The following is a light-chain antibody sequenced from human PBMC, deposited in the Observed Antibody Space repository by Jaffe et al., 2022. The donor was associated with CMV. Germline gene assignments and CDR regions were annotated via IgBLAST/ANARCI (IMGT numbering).Light chain of an antibody. V-gene: IGKV4-1*01. CDR3: QQYYTNPWT. CDR2: WAS. CDR1: QSVFFTSGNTNS. Sequence: DIVMTQSPDSLAVSLGERATINCKSSQSVFFTSGNTNSFAWYQQKPGQPPKLLIYWASTRESGVPDRFSGSGSGTDFTLTISSLQAEDVAVYYCQQYYTNPWTFGQGTKVEIK. J-gene: IGKJ1*01.